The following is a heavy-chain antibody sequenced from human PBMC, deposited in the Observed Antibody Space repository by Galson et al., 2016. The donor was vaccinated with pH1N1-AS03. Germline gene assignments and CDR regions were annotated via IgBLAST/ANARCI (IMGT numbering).Heavy chain of an antibody. CDR3: ARDPGGWTSVFDE. D-gene: IGHD3/OR15-3a*01. CDR1: GYTFTTYY. Sequence: SVKVSCKASGYTFTTYYMHWVRQAPGQGLEWLGILNPSGGTTTYAQNFYGRVTMTRDTSTSTVYMELSSLRSDDTAVYYCARDPGGWTSVFDEWGQGTLVTVSS. J-gene: IGHJ4*02. V-gene: IGHV1-46*01. CDR2: LNPSGGTT.